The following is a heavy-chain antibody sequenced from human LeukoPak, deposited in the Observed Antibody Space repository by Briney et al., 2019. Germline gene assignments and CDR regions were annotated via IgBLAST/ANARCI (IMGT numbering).Heavy chain of an antibody. CDR3: VRDAKQYYDILTGYYNDAFDI. D-gene: IGHD3-9*01. CDR2: ISSGRSYI. V-gene: IGHV3-21*01. J-gene: IGHJ3*02. CDR1: GFTFSSYS. Sequence: PGGSLRLSCAASGFTFSSYSMNWVRQAPGKGLEWVSSISSGRSYIYYADSVKGRFTVSRDNAKHSLYLQMNSLRAEDTAVYYCVRDAKQYYDILTGYYNDAFDIWGQGTMVTVSS.